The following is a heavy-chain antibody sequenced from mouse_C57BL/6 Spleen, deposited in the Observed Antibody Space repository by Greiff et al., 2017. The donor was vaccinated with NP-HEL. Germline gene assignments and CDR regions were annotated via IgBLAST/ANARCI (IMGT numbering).Heavy chain of an antibody. V-gene: IGHV5-16*01. CDR3: ARGGGTGYFDY. D-gene: IGHD4-1*01. CDR1: GFTFSDYY. Sequence: EVKLVESEGGLVQPGSSMKLSCTASGFTFSDYYMAWVRQVPEKGLEWVANINYDGSSTYYLDSLKSRFIISRDNAKNILYLQMSSLKSEDTATYYCARGGGTGYFDYWGQGTTLTVSS. J-gene: IGHJ2*01. CDR2: INYDGSST.